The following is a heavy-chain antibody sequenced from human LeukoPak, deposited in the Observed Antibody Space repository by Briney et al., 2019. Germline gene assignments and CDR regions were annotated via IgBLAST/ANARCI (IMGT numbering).Heavy chain of an antibody. V-gene: IGHV4-4*02. J-gene: IGHJ4*01. CDR3: ARHMATPGTRGFDS. CDR2: IYLGGKT. Sequence: NPSGTLSLTCAVSGGSISSANWWSWVRQPPGKGLEWIGEIYLGGKTNYNPSLKSRVTISIDTSKNQFSLKLISVTAADTALYYCARHMATPGTRGFDSWGHGTLVTVSS. D-gene: IGHD5-24*01. CDR1: GGSISSANW.